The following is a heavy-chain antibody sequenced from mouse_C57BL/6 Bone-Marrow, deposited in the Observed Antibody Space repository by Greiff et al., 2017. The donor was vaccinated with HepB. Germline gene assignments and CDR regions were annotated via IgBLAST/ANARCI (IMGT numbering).Heavy chain of an antibody. J-gene: IGHJ2*01. CDR1: GYTFTSYW. Sequence: QVQLQQPGAELVMPGASVKLSCKASGYTFTSYWMHWVKQRPGQGLEWIGEIDPSDSYTNYNQKFKGKSTLTVDKSSSTAYMQLSSLTSEDSAVYYCASGYYGSRYYYWGQGTTLTVSS. CDR2: IDPSDSYT. V-gene: IGHV1-69*01. D-gene: IGHD1-1*01. CDR3: ASGYYGSRYYY.